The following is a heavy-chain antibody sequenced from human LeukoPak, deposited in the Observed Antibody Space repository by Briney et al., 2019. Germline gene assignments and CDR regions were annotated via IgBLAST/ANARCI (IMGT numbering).Heavy chain of an antibody. CDR1: GFTFSSYG. V-gene: IGHV3-23*01. Sequence: SGGSLRLSCAASGFTFSSYGMSWVRQAPGKGLEWVSAISGSGGSTYYADSVKGRFTISRDNSKNTLYLQMNSLRAEDTAVYYCARRYSGYDNFDYWGQGTLVTVSS. CDR3: ARRYSGYDNFDY. D-gene: IGHD5-12*01. CDR2: ISGSGGST. J-gene: IGHJ4*02.